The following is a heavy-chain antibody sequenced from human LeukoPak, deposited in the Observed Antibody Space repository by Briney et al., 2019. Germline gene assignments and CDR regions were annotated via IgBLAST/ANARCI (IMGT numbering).Heavy chain of an antibody. D-gene: IGHD3-16*02. CDR3: AGSLWPEDY. Sequence: PGGSLRLSCEASGFTFSSYWMSWVRRAPGKGLEWVANIKKDGSEKNYVDSVKGRFTISRDNAKTSVYLQMNSLGVEDTAVYYCAGSLWPEDYWGRGTLVTVSS. J-gene: IGHJ4*02. CDR1: GFTFSSYW. CDR2: IKKDGSEK. V-gene: IGHV3-7*01.